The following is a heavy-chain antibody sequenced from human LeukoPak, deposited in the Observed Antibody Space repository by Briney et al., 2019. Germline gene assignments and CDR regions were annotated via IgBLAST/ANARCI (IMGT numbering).Heavy chain of an antibody. CDR1: GFTVSSNY. CDR2: IYSGGST. V-gene: IGHV3-53*01. CDR3: ARDSSGWYFDY. J-gene: IGHJ4*02. Sequence: GGSLRLSCAASGFTVSSNYMSWVRQAPGKGLEWVSVIYSGGSTYYADSVKGRFTISRDNSKNTLYLQMNSLRAEDTAVYYCARDSSGWYFDYWGQGTLVTDSS. D-gene: IGHD6-19*01.